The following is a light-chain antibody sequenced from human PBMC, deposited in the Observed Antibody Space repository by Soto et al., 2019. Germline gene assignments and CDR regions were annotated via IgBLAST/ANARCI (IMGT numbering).Light chain of an antibody. J-gene: IGKJ4*01. CDR1: QSVSSN. V-gene: IGKV3D-15*01. CDR2: GAS. CDR3: QQYNNWPPLT. Sequence: IVMTQSPATLSVSAGERVTLSCRASQSVSSNLAWYQQKPGQAPRLLIYGASTRATGIPARFSGSGSGTDFTLTISSLQSEDFAVYYCQQYNNWPPLTFGGGTKVEIK.